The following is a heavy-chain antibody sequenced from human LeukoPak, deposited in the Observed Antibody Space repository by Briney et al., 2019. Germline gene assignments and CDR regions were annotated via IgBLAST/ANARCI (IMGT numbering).Heavy chain of an antibody. CDR3: ARGTAMVEGYYYYGMDV. J-gene: IGHJ6*02. Sequence: SETLSLTWTVSGGSISSYYWSWIRQPAGKGLEWIGRIYTSGSTNYNPSLKSRVTMSVDTSKNQFSLKLSSVTAADTAVYYCARGTAMVEGYYYYGMDVWGQGTTVTVFS. V-gene: IGHV4-4*07. D-gene: IGHD5-18*01. CDR1: GGSISSYY. CDR2: IYTSGST.